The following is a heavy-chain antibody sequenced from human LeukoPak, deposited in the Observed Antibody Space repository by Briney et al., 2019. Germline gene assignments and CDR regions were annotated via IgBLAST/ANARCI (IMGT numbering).Heavy chain of an antibody. CDR2: IKQEGSEK. J-gene: IGHJ5*02. Sequence: EVTLKLTSAASGFTFDRNWMNWFRQAPGKGLKWVANIKQEGSEKYYVDSVKGRVIISRDNAKNSLYLKMNSLRVDDTDVYYCARGISYSSSWYNWFDPWGQGTLVTVSS. CDR1: GFTFDRNW. D-gene: IGHD6-13*01. V-gene: IGHV3-7*01. CDR3: ARGISYSSSWYNWFDP.